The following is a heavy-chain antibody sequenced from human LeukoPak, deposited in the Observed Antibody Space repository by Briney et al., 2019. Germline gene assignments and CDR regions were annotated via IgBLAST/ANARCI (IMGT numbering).Heavy chain of an antibody. CDR1: GGSFSGYY. Sequence: KPSETLSLTCAVYGGSFSGYYWSWIRQLPGKGLEWIGEINHSGSTNYNPSLKSRVTISVDTSKNQFSLKLSSVTAADTAVYYCARGRRGVSAARPNNFDYWGQGTLVTVSS. CDR3: ARGRRGVSAARPNNFDY. V-gene: IGHV4-34*01. D-gene: IGHD6-6*01. J-gene: IGHJ4*02. CDR2: INHSGST.